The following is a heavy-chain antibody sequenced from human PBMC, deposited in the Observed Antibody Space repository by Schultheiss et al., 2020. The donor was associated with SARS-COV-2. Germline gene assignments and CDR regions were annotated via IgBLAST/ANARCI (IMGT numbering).Heavy chain of an antibody. D-gene: IGHD5-24*01. Sequence: GGSLRLSCAASGFTFRNYWMDWVRQAPGKGLQWVANIKQDGSVQHYVDSVRGRFFISGDNAKNSLDLQMNSLRVDDTAVYYCVKEGEEMGTSWGQGTLVTVSS. J-gene: IGHJ4*02. CDR2: IKQDGSVQ. V-gene: IGHV3-7*03. CDR1: GFTFRNYW. CDR3: VKEGEEMGTS.